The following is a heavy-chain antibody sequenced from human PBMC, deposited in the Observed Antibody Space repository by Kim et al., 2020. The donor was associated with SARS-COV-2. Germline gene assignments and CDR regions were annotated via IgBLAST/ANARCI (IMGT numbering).Heavy chain of an antibody. CDR3: VKVVAATYYYYGMDV. V-gene: IGHV3-64D*09. Sequence: GGSLRLSCSASGFTFSSYAMYWVRQAPGKGLEYVSAISSNGGSTYYADSVKGRFTISRDNSKNTLYLQMSSLRAEDTAVYYCVKVVAATYYYYGMDVWGQGTTVTVSS. D-gene: IGHD2-15*01. CDR1: GFTFSSYA. J-gene: IGHJ6*02. CDR2: ISSNGGST.